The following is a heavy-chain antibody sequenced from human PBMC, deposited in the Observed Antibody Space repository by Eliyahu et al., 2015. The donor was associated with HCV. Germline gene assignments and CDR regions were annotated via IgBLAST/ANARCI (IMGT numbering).Heavy chain of an antibody. CDR1: GGSIXTYY. Sequence: QVQLQESGPGLVKPSETLSLTCTVSGGSIXTYYWSWIRQSPGKGLEWIGQIYFSETTYNPSLKSRVTISADTSKNQVSLNLNSVTAADTAVYHCARGGGFCNGGGCYSIDYWGQGTLVTVSS. D-gene: IGHD2-15*01. J-gene: IGHJ4*02. CDR2: IYFSET. V-gene: IGHV4-59*01. CDR3: ARGGGFCNGGGCYSIDY.